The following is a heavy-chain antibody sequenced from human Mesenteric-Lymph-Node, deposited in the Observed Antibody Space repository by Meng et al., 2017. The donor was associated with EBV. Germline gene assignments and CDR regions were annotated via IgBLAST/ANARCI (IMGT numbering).Heavy chain of an antibody. CDR2: FYYSGST. CDR3: ARVLLRGVILL. Sequence: LPEYGPGLVKPSETLSLTCTVSGGSISSSSYYWGWIRQPPGQGLEWIGSFYYSGSTYYNPSLKSRVSISEHTSKNQFSLKLSSVTAADTAVYYCARVLLRGVILLWGQGTLVTVSS. D-gene: IGHD3-10*01. CDR1: GGSISSSSYY. J-gene: IGHJ4*02. V-gene: IGHV4-39*07.